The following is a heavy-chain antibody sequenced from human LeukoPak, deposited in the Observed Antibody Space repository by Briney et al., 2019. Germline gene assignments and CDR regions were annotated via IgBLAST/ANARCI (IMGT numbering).Heavy chain of an antibody. CDR2: ISTNGGST. Sequence: PGGSLRLSCSASGLTFSLYSMHWVRQAPGKGLEYVSGISTNGGSTCYADSVKGRFTICKDNSKTTLYLPMISLSAEDTSVYYCVTELGIGGFDIWGQGTMVTVSS. D-gene: IGHD7-27*01. V-gene: IGHV3-64D*06. CDR1: GLTFSLYS. J-gene: IGHJ3*02. CDR3: VTELGIGGFDI.